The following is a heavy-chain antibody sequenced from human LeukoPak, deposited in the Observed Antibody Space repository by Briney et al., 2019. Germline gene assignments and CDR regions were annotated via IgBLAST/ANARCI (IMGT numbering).Heavy chain of an antibody. CDR3: ATTRLGSGWYAY. CDR2: INSDGSST. V-gene: IGHV3-74*01. Sequence: GGSLRLSCAASGFTFSSYWMHWVRQAPGKGLVWVSRINSDGSSTSYADSVKGRFTISRDNAKNTLYLQMNSLRAEDTAVYYCATTRLGSGWYAYWGQGTLVTVSS. CDR1: GFTFSSYW. J-gene: IGHJ4*02. D-gene: IGHD6-19*01.